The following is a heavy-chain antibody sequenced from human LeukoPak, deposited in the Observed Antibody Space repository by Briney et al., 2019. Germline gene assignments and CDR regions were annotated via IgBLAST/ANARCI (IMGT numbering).Heavy chain of an antibody. V-gene: IGHV3-33*01. CDR1: GFTFIRNA. J-gene: IGHJ4*02. D-gene: IGHD4-17*01. CDR2: IWYDGSNK. Sequence: GGSLRLSCAASGFTFIRNAMHWVRQAPGKGLEWVALIWYDGSNKYYADSVRGRFTISRDNSKNTLYLQMNGLRAEDTAVYYCAGGSGDYSPDYWGQGTLVTVSS. CDR3: AGGSGDYSPDY.